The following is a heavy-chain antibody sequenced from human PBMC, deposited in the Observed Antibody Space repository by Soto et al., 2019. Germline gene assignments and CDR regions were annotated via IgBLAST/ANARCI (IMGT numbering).Heavy chain of an antibody. D-gene: IGHD2-15*01. V-gene: IGHV3-30*04. J-gene: IGHJ6*02. CDR2: ISYNGGNR. CDR3: ARGDREDTAVVIGVRPGEYGVDV. Sequence: QVQLVESGGGVVQPGRSLRLSCAASGFTFSNYAMHWVRQAPGKGLECVAVISYNGGNRFYRDYVKGRFTISRDNSKNTVHLQIDSMRYEDAAVYYCARGDREDTAVVIGVRPGEYGVDVCGQGTTVTVSS. CDR1: GFTFSNYA.